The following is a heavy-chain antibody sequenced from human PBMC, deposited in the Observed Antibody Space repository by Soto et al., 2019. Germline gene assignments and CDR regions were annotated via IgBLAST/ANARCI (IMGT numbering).Heavy chain of an antibody. CDR3: ARGERVAAAGTMGYYYYGMDV. J-gene: IGHJ6*02. V-gene: IGHV4-31*03. CDR1: GGSVSSGGYY. D-gene: IGHD6-13*01. CDR2: IYYSGST. Sequence: SETLSLTCTVSGGSVSSGGYYWSWIRQHPGKGLEWVGYIYYSGSTYYNPSLKSRVTISVDTSKNQFSLKLSSVTAADTAVYYCARGERVAAAGTMGYYYYGMDVWGQGTTVTVSS.